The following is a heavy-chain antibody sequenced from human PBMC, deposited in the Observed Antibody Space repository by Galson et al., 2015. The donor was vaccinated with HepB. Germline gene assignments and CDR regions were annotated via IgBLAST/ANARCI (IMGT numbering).Heavy chain of an antibody. CDR2: ISSSGSTI. CDR3: ARDAGGGRTYYDFWSGYYHYYYYGMDV. J-gene: IGHJ6*02. D-gene: IGHD3-3*01. CDR1: GFTFSSYE. V-gene: IGHV3-48*03. Sequence: SLRLSCAASGFTFSSYEMNWVRQAPWKGLEWVSYISSSGSTIYYADSVKGRFTISRDNAKNSLYLQMNSLRAEDTAVYYCARDAGGGRTYYDFWSGYYHYYYYGMDVWGQGTTVTVSS.